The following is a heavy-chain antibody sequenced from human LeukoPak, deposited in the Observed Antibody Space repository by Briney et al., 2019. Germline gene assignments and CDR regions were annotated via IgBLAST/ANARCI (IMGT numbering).Heavy chain of an antibody. CDR3: AKGLVTAGGVDYFDY. J-gene: IGHJ4*02. D-gene: IGHD2-21*02. Sequence: GRSLRLSCAASGFTFDDYAMHWARQAPGKGLEWVSGISWNSGSIGYADSVKGRFTISRDNAKNSLYLQMNSLRAEDTALYYCAKGLVTAGGVDYFDYWGQGTLVTVSS. V-gene: IGHV3-9*01. CDR2: ISWNSGSI. CDR1: GFTFDDYA.